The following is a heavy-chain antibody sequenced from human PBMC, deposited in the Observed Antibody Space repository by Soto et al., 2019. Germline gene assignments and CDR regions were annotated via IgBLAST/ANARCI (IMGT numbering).Heavy chain of an antibody. J-gene: IGHJ4*02. D-gene: IGHD6-13*01. Sequence: QVQLQESGPGLVKPSQTLSLTCTVSGGSISSGDYYWSWIRQPPGKGLEWIGSIYYSGSTYYNPALNRRVTISVDTSKNQYSVKLNTVNAADTAVDDFASRHSSQYFEYWGQGTLVTVSS. CDR2: IYYSGST. CDR1: GGSISSGDYY. V-gene: IGHV4-30-4*01. CDR3: ASRHSSQYFEY.